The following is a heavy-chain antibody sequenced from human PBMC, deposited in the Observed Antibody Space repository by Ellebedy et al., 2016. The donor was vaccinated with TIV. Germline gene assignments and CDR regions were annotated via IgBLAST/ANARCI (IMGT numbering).Heavy chain of an antibody. CDR2: IYYSGST. CDR3: ARPYCSGGSCYGWFDP. Sequence: SETLSLTCTVSGGSISSYYWSWIRQPPGKGLEWIGYIYYSGSTNYNPSLKSRVTISVDTSKNQFSLKLSSVTAADTAVYYCARPYCSGGSCYGWFDPWGQGTLVTVSS. D-gene: IGHD2-15*01. J-gene: IGHJ5*02. CDR1: GGSISSYY. V-gene: IGHV4-59*08.